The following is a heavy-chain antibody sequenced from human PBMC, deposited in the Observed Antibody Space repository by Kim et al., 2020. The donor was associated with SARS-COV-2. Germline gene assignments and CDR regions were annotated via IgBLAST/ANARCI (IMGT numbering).Heavy chain of an antibody. CDR1: GFTFSSYA. CDR2: ISGSGGST. J-gene: IGHJ4*02. CDR3: AKDLSSGWQTGYYFDY. V-gene: IGHV3-23*01. D-gene: IGHD6-19*01. Sequence: GGSLRLSCAASGFTFSSYAMSWVRQAPGKGLEWVSAISGSGGSTYYADSVKGRFTISRDNSKNTLYLQMNSLRAEDTAVYYCAKDLSSGWQTGYYFDYWGQGTLVTVSS.